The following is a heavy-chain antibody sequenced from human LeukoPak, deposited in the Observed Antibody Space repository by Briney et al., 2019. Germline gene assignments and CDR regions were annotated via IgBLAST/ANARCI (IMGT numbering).Heavy chain of an antibody. J-gene: IGHJ4*02. Sequence: GGSLRLSCAASGLTFSSYWMSWVRQAPGKGLEWVANINEDGNEKYCVDSVKGRFIISRDNAKNSLYLQMNSLRAEDTAVYYCATWRSLDYWGQGTLVTVSS. CDR2: INEDGNEK. CDR1: GLTFSSYW. CDR3: ATWRSLDY. D-gene: IGHD3-3*01. V-gene: IGHV3-7*01.